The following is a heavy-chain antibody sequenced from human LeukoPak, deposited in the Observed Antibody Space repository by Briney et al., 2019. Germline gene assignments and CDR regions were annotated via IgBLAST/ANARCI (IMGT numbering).Heavy chain of an antibody. J-gene: IGHJ4*02. V-gene: IGHV3-21*03. CDR3: ARDGSRYCSGGSCYLDY. Sequence: GGSLRLSCAASGFTFSNYSMTWVRQAPGKGLEWVSSISSSSSYIYYADSVKGRFTISRDNAKNSLCLQMNSLRAEDTAVYYCARDGSRYCSGGSCYLDYWGQGTLVTVSS. D-gene: IGHD2-15*01. CDR2: ISSSSSYI. CDR1: GFTFSNYS.